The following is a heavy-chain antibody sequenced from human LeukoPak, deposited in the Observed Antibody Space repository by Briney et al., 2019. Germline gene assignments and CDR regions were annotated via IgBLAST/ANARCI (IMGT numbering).Heavy chain of an antibody. J-gene: IGHJ4*02. V-gene: IGHV4-34*01. CDR2: INHSGST. CDR1: GGSFSGYY. CDR3: AGSRRYRSSGC. Sequence: SETLSLTCAVYGGSFSGYYWSWIRQPPGKGLEWIGEINHSGSTNYNPSLKSRVTISVDTSKNQFSLKLSSVTAADTAVYYCAGSRRYRSSGCWGQGTLVTVSS. D-gene: IGHD3-9*01.